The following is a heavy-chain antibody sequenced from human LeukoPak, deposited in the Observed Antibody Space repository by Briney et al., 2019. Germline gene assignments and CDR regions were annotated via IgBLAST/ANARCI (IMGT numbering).Heavy chain of an antibody. D-gene: IGHD6-13*01. CDR1: GGTFSSYA. CDR2: IIPIFGTA. J-gene: IGHJ6*02. CDR3: ARRVAYSSSWLYGMDV. V-gene: IGHV1-69*13. Sequence: GASVKVSCKASGGTFSSYAISWVRQAPGQGLEWMGGIIPIFGTANYAQKFQGRVTITADESTSTAYMELSSLRSEDTAVYYCARRVAYSSSWLYGMDVWGQGTTVTVSS.